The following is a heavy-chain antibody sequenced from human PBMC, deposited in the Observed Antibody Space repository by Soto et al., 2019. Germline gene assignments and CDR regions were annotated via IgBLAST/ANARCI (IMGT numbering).Heavy chain of an antibody. CDR1: GFTFSVSS. Sequence: GALRLSCAASGFTFSVSSMHWVRQASGKGLEWVGRIRGKTDTYATAYAAPVRDRFTISRDDSKNTAYLQMNSLKTEDTAVYFCTKRIGAYAMDVWGQGTTVTVSS. J-gene: IGHJ6*02. D-gene: IGHD6-13*01. CDR3: TKRIGAYAMDV. V-gene: IGHV3-73*01. CDR2: IRGKTDTYAT.